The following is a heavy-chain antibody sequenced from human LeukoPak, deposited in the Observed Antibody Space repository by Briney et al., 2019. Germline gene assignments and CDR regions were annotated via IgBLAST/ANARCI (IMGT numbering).Heavy chain of an antibody. CDR1: GVSISTSRYY. D-gene: IGHD6-19*01. J-gene: IGHJ4*02. V-gene: IGHV4-39*01. Sequence: SETLSLTCTVSGVSISTSRYYWGWIRQPPGKGLEWIGSIYYSGITYYNPSLKSRVTISLDTSKNQFSLKLTSVTAADTAVYYCAPVQWLADTWGYWGRGTLVTVSS. CDR2: IYYSGIT. CDR3: APVQWLADTWGY.